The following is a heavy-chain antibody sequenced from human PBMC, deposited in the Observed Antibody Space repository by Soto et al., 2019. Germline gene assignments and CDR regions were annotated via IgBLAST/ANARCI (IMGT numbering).Heavy chain of an antibody. Sequence: SETLSLTCAVSGDSISSPLYSWSWIRQPPGKGLEWIGHIYNSGTTYYNPSLKNRVTISLDWSKSHFSLRLNSGTAADTAVYFCARFAGGVNWFDPWGQGILVTSPQ. D-gene: IGHD2-8*02. CDR3: ARFAGGVNWFDP. CDR2: IYNSGTT. J-gene: IGHJ5*02. CDR1: GDSISSPLYS. V-gene: IGHV4-30-2*01.